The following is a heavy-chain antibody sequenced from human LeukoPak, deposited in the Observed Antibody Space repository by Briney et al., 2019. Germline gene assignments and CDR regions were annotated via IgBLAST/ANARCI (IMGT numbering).Heavy chain of an antibody. J-gene: IGHJ4*02. CDR1: GGTFSSYA. CDR2: IIPILGIA. D-gene: IGHD3-22*01. V-gene: IGHV1-69*04. Sequence: GASVKVSCKASGGTFSSYAISWVRQAPGQGLEWMGRIIPILGIANYAQKFQGRVTITADKSTSTAYMELSSLRSEDTAVYYCARDPYYYDSSGYCFDYWGQGTLVTVSS. CDR3: ARDPYYYDSSGYCFDY.